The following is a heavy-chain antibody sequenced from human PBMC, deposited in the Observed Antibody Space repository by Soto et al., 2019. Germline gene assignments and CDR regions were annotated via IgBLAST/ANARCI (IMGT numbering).Heavy chain of an antibody. CDR3: ARVSFRARGVIDAFDI. V-gene: IGHV3-33*01. J-gene: IGHJ3*02. Sequence: GGSLRLSCAASGFTFSSYGMHWVRQAPGKGLEWVAVIWYDGSNKYYADSVKGRFTISRDNSKNTLYLQMNSLRAEDTAVYYCARVSFRARGVIDAFDIWGQGTMVTVSS. CDR2: IWYDGSNK. CDR1: GFTFSSYG. D-gene: IGHD3-10*01.